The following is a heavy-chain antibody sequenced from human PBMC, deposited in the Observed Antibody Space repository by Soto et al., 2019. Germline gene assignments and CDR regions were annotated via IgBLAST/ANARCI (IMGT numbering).Heavy chain of an antibody. D-gene: IGHD1-1*01. V-gene: IGHV3-15*01. J-gene: IGHJ4*02. CDR1: GFQFSSSW. CDR2: IKSRTDGGTA. Sequence: PGGSLRLSCATSGFQFSSSWMSWVRQAPGKGLEWVGRIKSRTDGGTADYAAPVKGRFTISRDDSKNTLFLQMNSLKTEDTAMYYCTTNRYNWGQGTLVTVSS. CDR3: TTNRYN.